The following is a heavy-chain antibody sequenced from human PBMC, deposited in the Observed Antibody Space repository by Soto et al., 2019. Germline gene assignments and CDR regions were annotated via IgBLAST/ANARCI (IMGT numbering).Heavy chain of an antibody. CDR1: GYSISSGYC. CDR2: IYHSGST. J-gene: IGHJ5*02. CDR3: AREVGYCSSTSCLNWFDP. Sequence: PSETLSLTCAVSGYSISSGYCWGWIRQPPGKGLEWIGSIYHSGSTYYNPSLKSRVTISVDTSKNQFSLKLSSVTAADTAVYYCAREVGYCSSTSCLNWFDPWGQGTLVTVSS. D-gene: IGHD2-2*01. V-gene: IGHV4-38-2*02.